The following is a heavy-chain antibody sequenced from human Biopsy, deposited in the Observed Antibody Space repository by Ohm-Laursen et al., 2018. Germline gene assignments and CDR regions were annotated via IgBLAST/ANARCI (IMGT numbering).Heavy chain of an antibody. CDR2: IFYRGGT. CDR1: GGSISNNNYY. D-gene: IGHD3-22*01. V-gene: IGHV4-39*01. J-gene: IGHJ5*02. CDR3: ARDYDTSGYYYVS. Sequence: SDTLSLTCTVSGGSISNNNYYWGWIRQPPGKGLEWIGSIFYRGGTHYKPSLRRRVNISVDTSMNQFSLKLNSVSAADTAVYYCARDYDTSGYYYVSWGQGTLVTVSS.